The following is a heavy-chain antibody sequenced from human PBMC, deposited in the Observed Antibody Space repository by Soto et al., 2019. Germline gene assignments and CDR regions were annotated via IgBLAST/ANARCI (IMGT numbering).Heavy chain of an antibody. V-gene: IGHV3-33*01. CDR2: IWYDGSNK. D-gene: IGHD5-12*01. CDR1: GFTFSSYG. CDR3: ARDWGNGYSGYAWAFDI. Sequence: PGGSLRLSCAASGFTFSSYGMHWVRQAPGKGLEWVAVIWYDGSNKYYADSVKGRFTISRDNSKNTLYPQMNSLRAEDTAVYYCARDWGNGYSGYAWAFDIWGQGTMVTVSS. J-gene: IGHJ3*02.